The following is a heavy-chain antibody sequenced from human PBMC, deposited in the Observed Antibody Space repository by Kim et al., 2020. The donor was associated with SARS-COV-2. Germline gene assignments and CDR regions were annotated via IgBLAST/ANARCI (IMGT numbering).Heavy chain of an antibody. Sequence: NDAQKFQGRVTITADKSTSTAYMELSSLRSEDTAVYYCARSTVTTMGPDYWGQGTLVTVSS. J-gene: IGHJ4*02. V-gene: IGHV1-69*02. D-gene: IGHD4-17*01. CDR3: ARSTVTTMGPDY.